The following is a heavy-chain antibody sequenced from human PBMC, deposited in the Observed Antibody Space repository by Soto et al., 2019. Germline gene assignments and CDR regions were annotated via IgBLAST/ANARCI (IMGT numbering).Heavy chain of an antibody. D-gene: IGHD6-13*01. CDR2: ISSSSSYI. CDR1: GFTFSSYS. Sequence: GGSLRLSCAASGFTFSSYSMNWVRQAPGKGLEWVSSISSSSSYIYYADSVKGRFTISRDNAKNSLYLQMNSLRAEDTAVYYCARTGEQQLDDFDYWGQGTLVTVSS. J-gene: IGHJ4*02. V-gene: IGHV3-21*01. CDR3: ARTGEQQLDDFDY.